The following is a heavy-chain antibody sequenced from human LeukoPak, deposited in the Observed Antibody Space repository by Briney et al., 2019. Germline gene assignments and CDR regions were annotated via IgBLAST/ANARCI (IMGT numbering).Heavy chain of an antibody. D-gene: IGHD3-22*01. CDR1: GFSFISYS. V-gene: IGHV3-21*01. J-gene: IGHJ4*02. CDR3: ARDAVHYYDSSVARYKDY. Sequence: PGGSLRLSCAASGFSFISYSMNWVRQAPRKGLEWVSSISSSSSYTYYADSVKGRFTISRDNAKNTLYLPKNSLRGEDTAVYYCARDAVHYYDSSVARYKDYWGQGTLVTVSS. CDR2: ISSSSSYT.